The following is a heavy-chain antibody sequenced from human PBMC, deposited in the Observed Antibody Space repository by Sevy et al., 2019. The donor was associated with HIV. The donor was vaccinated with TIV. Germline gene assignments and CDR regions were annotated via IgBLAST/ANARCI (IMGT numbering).Heavy chain of an antibody. CDR1: GGSISSSNW. Sequence: SETLSLTCAVSGGSISSSNWWSWVRQPPGKGLEWIGEIYHSGSTNYNPSLKSRVTISVDKSKNQFSLKLSSVTAADTAVYYCARGYSSGWYTWNAFDIWGQGTMVTVSS. CDR3: ARGYSSGWYTWNAFDI. V-gene: IGHV4-4*02. CDR2: IYHSGST. J-gene: IGHJ3*02. D-gene: IGHD6-19*01.